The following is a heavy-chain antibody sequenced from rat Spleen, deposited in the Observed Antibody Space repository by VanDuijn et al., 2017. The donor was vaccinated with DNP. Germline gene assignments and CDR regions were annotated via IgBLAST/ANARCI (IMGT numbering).Heavy chain of an antibody. V-gene: IGHV5-31*01. CDR2: ITSGRGAT. CDR3: ARPNYGGYEGWFAY. CDR1: GFTFSYYW. J-gene: IGHJ3*01. D-gene: IGHD1-11*01. Sequence: EVQLVESGGDLVQPGESLKLSCVASGFTFSYYWMTWIRQVPGKGLEWIASITSGRGATSYPDSVKGRFTISRDDAKNTLFLQMNSLRSEDTATYYCARPNYGGYEGWFAYWGQGTLVTVSS.